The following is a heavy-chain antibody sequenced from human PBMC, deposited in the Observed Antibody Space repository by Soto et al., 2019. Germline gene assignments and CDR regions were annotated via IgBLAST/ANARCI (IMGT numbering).Heavy chain of an antibody. D-gene: IGHD3-22*01. CDR3: ARGWGEDSSDYFYAY. Sequence: QVQLVQSGAEVRKPGSSVKVSCKASGGTFSRLAISWVRQAPGQGLEWMGGIIPIFGTPNHAQKFQGRLTITADEATSTVHMELSSLRSEDTAIYSCARGWGEDSSDYFYAYWGQGTLVIVSS. CDR1: GGTFSRLA. V-gene: IGHV1-69*01. J-gene: IGHJ4*02. CDR2: IIPIFGTP.